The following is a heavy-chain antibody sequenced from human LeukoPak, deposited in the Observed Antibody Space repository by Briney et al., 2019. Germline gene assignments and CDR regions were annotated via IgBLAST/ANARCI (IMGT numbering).Heavy chain of an antibody. CDR2: LTGDGGRA. J-gene: IGHJ4*02. D-gene: IGHD3-22*01. CDR1: RFTFSSFA. V-gene: IGHV3-23*01. Sequence: PGGSLRFSCVASRFTFSSFAMSWVRQSPGKGLEWVSTLTGDGGRAYYADSVKGRFTISRDNSNNTLFLHMHSLRGDDTAVYYCAKGTYYDSGASAYWGQGTLVVVSS. CDR3: AKGTYYDSGASAY.